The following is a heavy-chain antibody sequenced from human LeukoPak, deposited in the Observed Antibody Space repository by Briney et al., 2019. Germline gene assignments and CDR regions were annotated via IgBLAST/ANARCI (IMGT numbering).Heavy chain of an antibody. CDR3: AGTRTYYDILTGYYKYYYYGMDV. CDR1: GYTFTSYD. Sequence: ASVKVSCKASGYTFTSYDINWVRQATGQGLEWMGWMNPNSGNTGYAQKFQGRVTMTRNTSISTAYMELSSLRSEDTAVYYCAGTRTYYDILTGYYKYYYYGMDVWGQGTLVTVSS. D-gene: IGHD3-9*01. J-gene: IGHJ6*02. V-gene: IGHV1-8*01. CDR2: MNPNSGNT.